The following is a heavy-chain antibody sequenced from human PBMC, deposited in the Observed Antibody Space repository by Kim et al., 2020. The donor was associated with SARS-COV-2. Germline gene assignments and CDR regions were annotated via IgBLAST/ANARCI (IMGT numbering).Heavy chain of an antibody. J-gene: IGHJ4*02. Sequence: GGSLRLSCAASGFTFSDHYMDWVRQAPRKGLEWVGRIRNKANTYTTEYAASVKGRFTISRDDSKNSLYLQMNSLKTEDTAVYYCARVVWNGADYWGQGTL. D-gene: IGHD1-1*01. CDR2: IRNKANTYTT. CDR3: ARVVWNGADY. CDR1: GFTFSDHY. V-gene: IGHV3-72*01.